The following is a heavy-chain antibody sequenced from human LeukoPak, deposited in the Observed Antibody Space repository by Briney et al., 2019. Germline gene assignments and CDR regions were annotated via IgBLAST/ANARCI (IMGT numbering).Heavy chain of an antibody. D-gene: IGHD1-26*01. V-gene: IGHV4-34*01. J-gene: IGHJ4*02. CDR2: IDHSGIT. CDR3: ARAYSGSQHRPLEY. CDR1: GGSISSYY. Sequence: SETLSLTCTVSGGSISSYYWSWIRQPPGMGLEWIGEIDHSGITNYNPSLKSRVTISVDTSKNQFSLKLTSVTAADTAVYYCARAYSGSQHRPLEYWGQGNLVTVSS.